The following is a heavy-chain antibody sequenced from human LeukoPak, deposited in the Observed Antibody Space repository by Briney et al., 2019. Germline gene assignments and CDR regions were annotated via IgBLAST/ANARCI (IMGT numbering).Heavy chain of an antibody. V-gene: IGHV4-39*01. D-gene: IGHD2-2*01. J-gene: IGHJ6*02. CDR3: ARGLGYCSSTSCYYYYGMDV. CDR2: IYYSGST. Sequence: WVRQAPGKGLEWIGSIYYSGSTYYNPSLKSRVTISVDTSKNQFSLKLSSVTAADTAVYYCARGLGYCSSTSCYYYYGMDVWGQGTTVTVSS.